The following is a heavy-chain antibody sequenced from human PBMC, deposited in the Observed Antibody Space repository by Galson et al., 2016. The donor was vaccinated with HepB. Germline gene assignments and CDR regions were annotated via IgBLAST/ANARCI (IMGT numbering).Heavy chain of an antibody. D-gene: IGHD5-24*01. J-gene: IGHJ5*02. CDR3: ARLNGGRAYRRDGNKWFDP. V-gene: IGHV4-39*01. Sequence: SETLSLTCTVSGGSISSSNYYWGWIRQPPGKGLEWIGNIYYSGSTYYNPSLKSRVTISVDTSKNQFSLKLNSVTAADTAVYYCARLNGGRAYRRDGNKWFDPWGQGTLVTVSS. CDR2: IYYSGST. CDR1: GGSISSSNYY.